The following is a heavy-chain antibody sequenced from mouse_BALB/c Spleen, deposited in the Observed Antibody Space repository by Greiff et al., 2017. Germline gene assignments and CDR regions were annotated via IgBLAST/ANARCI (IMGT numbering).Heavy chain of an antibody. D-gene: IGHD1-1*01. Sequence: VQLQQSGAELVKPGASVKLSCTASGFNIKDTYMHWVKQRPEQGLEWIGRIDPANGNTKYDPKFQGKATITADTSSNTVYLQLSSLTSEDTAVDDCARHGSSTHYYAMDYWGQGSSGTVAS. CDR2: IDPANGNT. CDR1: GFNIKDTY. V-gene: IGHV14-3*02. CDR3: ARHGSSTHYYAMDY. J-gene: IGHJ4*01.